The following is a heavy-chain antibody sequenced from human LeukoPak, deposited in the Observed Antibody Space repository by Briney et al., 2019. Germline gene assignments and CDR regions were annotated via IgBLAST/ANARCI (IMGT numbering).Heavy chain of an antibody. CDR3: ARDSGGSFRIYGMDV. D-gene: IGHD2-15*01. CDR2: INAGNGNT. V-gene: IGHV1-3*01. J-gene: IGHJ6*02. CDR1: GYTFTSYA. Sequence: ASVKVSCKASGYTFTSYAMHWVRQAPGQRLEWMGWINAGNGNTKYSQKFQGRVTITRDTSASTAYMELSSLRSEDTAVYYCARDSGGSFRIYGMDVWGQGTTVTVSS.